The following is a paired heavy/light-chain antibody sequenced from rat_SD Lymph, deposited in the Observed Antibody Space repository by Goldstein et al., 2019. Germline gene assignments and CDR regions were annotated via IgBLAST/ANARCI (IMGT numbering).Light chain of an antibody. CDR2: DTS. V-gene: IGKV4S12*01. CDR3: LQRSSYPPT. CDR1: SSVSY. Sequence: EIVLTQSPTTMAASPGEKVTITCRASSSVSYMHWFQQKSGTSPKPWIYDTSKLASGVPDRFSGSGSGTSYSLTISSMEAEDAATYYCLQRSSYPPTFGSGTKLEIK. J-gene: IGKJ5*01.
Heavy chain of an antibody. CDR1: GFTFSDYY. J-gene: IGHJ2*01. Sequence: EVQLVESGGGLVQPGRSLKLSCAASGFTFSDYYMAWVRQAPTKGLEWVASISYDGGSTYYRDSVKGRFTISRDNAKSSLYLQMDSLRSEDTATYYCTTDMGADFDYWGQGVMVTVSS. D-gene: IGHD1-3*01. CDR2: ISYDGGST. CDR3: TTDMGADFDY. V-gene: IGHV5-20*01.